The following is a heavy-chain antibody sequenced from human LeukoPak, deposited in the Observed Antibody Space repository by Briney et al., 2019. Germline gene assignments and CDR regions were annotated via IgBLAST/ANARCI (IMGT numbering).Heavy chain of an antibody. D-gene: IGHD5-18*01. CDR3: ARSPDTAMVKDY. V-gene: IGHV1-18*01. CDR1: GGTFSSFA. CDR2: ISAYNGNT. J-gene: IGHJ4*02. Sequence: GASVKVSCKTSGGTFSSFALSWVRLAPGQGLEWMGRISAYNGNTNYAQKLQGRVTMTTDTSTSTAYMELRSLRSDDTAVYYCARSPDTAMVKDYWGQGTLVTVSS.